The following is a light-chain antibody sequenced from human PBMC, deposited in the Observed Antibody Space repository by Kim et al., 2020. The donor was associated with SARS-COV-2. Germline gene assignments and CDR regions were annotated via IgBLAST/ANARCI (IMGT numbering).Light chain of an antibody. J-gene: IGLJ2*01. CDR3: SSYAGSNNLV. V-gene: IGLV2-8*01. CDR2: EVS. Sequence: GRSFTLPCTDTSSGVGGNNYVSWYQQHPGKAPKLMIYEVSKRPSGVPDRFSGSKSGNTASLTVSGLQAEDEADYYCSSYAGSNNLVFGGGTQLTVL. CDR1: SSGVGGNNY.